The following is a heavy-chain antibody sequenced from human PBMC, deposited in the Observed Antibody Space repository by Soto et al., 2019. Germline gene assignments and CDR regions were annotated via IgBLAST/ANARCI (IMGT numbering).Heavy chain of an antibody. CDR2: IYYSGST. D-gene: IGHD3-3*01. V-gene: IGHV4-59*01. CDR1: GGSISSYY. CDR3: ARGGYEFWSGSRSYQFDY. Sequence: SETLSLTCTVSGGSISSYYWSWIRQPPGKGLEWIGYIYYSGSTNYNPSLKGRVTISVDTSKNQFSLKLSSVTAADTAVYYCARGGYEFWSGSRSYQFDYWGQGTLVTVSS. J-gene: IGHJ4*02.